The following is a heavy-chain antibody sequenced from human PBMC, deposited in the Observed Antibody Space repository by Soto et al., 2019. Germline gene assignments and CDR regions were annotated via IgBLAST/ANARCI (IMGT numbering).Heavy chain of an antibody. V-gene: IGHV3-23*01. CDR2: IINSGGRT. J-gene: IGHJ4*02. CDR1: GFTFSTYA. D-gene: IGHD1-26*01. Sequence: EVQLLESGGGLVQPGGSLRLSCAASGFTFSTYAMSWVCQAPGKGLEWVLTIINSGGRTYYADSVKGRFTISRDNSKNTLYLQMDSLRAEDTAVYYCAKMSGRSSWFFDYWGQGTLFTVSS. CDR3: AKMSGRSSWFFDY.